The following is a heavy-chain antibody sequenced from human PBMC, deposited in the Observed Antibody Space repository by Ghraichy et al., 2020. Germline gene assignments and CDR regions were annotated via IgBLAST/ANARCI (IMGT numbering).Heavy chain of an antibody. J-gene: IGHJ3*02. CDR2: IYHSGST. V-gene: IGHV4-30-2*01. CDR1: GGSISSADYS. CDR3: ARAPYDDDGFYDDGFDT. D-gene: IGHD3-3*01. Sequence: SETLSLTCAVSGGSISSADYSWSWIRQPPGKGLEWIGYIYHSGSTYYNPSLKSRVTISADRSKNHISLELSSVTAADTAVYFCARAPYDDDGFYDDGFDTWGQGTRVTVSS.